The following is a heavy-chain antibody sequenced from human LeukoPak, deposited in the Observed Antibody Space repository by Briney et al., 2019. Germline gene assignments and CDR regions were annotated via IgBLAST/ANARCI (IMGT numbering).Heavy chain of an antibody. Sequence: SETLSLTCTVSGGSISSYYWSWIRQPAGKGLEWIGRIYTSGSTNYNPSLKSRVTMSVDTSKNQFSLKLSSVTAADTAVYYCAGGAVVVAATPPNNWSDPWGQGNLVTVSS. J-gene: IGHJ5*02. CDR2: IYTSGST. V-gene: IGHV4-4*07. CDR1: GGSISSYY. CDR3: AGGAVVVAATPPNNWSDP. D-gene: IGHD2-15*01.